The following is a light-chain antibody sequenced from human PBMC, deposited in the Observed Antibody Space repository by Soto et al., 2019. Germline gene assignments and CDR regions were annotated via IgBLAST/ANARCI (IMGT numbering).Light chain of an antibody. CDR3: KQLFDSPIT. Sequence: DIQLTQSPSFLSPSIGESVTITCRASQVISTSLAWYQVKPGKAPKLLIYAAYTLESGVQSRFSATVSGTEFSLTITSLQPEDFATYYCKQLFDSPITFGQGTRLDIK. CDR2: AAY. V-gene: IGKV1-9*01. J-gene: IGKJ5*01. CDR1: QVISTS.